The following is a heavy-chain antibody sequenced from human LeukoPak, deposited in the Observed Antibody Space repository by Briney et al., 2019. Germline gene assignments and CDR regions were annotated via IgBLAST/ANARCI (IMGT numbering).Heavy chain of an antibody. J-gene: IGHJ3*02. CDR1: GFTFSSYA. D-gene: IGHD3-9*01. CDR2: ISYDGSNK. CDR3: AKVHDGLRYFDWSYDAFDI. Sequence: GGSLRLSCAASGFTFSSYAMHWVRQAPGKGLEWVAVISYDGSNKYYADSVKGRFTISRDNSKNTLYLQMNSLRAEDTAVYYCAKVHDGLRYFDWSYDAFDIWGQGTMVTVSS. V-gene: IGHV3-30-3*01.